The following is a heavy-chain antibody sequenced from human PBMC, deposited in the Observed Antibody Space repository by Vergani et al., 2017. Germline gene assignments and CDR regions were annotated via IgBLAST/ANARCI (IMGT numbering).Heavy chain of an antibody. J-gene: IGHJ6*02. CDR1: GGSISSYY. CDR3: VIGYCSSTSCPYYYYGMDV. CDR2: IYYSGST. D-gene: IGHD2-2*01. Sequence: QVQLQESGPGLVKPSETLSLTCTVSGGSISSYYWSWIRQPPGKGLEWIGYIYYSGSTNYNPSLKSRVTISVDTSKNQFSLKLSSVTAADTAVYYCVIGYCSSTSCPYYYYGMDVWGQGTTVTVSS. V-gene: IGHV4-59*01.